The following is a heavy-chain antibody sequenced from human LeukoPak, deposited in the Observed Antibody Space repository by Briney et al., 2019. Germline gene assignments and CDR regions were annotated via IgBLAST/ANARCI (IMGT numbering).Heavy chain of an antibody. J-gene: IGHJ4*02. V-gene: IGHV4-39*01. CDR1: GGSIYSTTFY. D-gene: IGHD1-26*01. CDR3: ARRSDSGSDDGEDYFDY. Sequence: SETLSLTCTDSGGSIYSTTFYWGWIRQPPGKGLEWLGRMYYDGSTYHNPSLKSRVTISVDTSNNQFSLKLTSVTAADTAVYFCARRSDSGSDDGEDYFDYWGQGTLVTVSS. CDR2: MYYDGST.